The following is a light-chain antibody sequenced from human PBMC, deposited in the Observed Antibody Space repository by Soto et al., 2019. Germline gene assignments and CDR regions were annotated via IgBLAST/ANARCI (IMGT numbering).Light chain of an antibody. CDR3: CSYTGSYSV. Sequence: QSALTQPRSVSGSPGQSVAISCTGIGGFDFVSWYQQYPGKAPKLMIYDVTNRPSGVPDRFSAPKSGDTASLTISGLQAEDEADYYCCSYTGSYSVFGGGTKVTVL. CDR1: GGFDF. CDR2: DVT. J-gene: IGLJ3*02. V-gene: IGLV2-11*01.